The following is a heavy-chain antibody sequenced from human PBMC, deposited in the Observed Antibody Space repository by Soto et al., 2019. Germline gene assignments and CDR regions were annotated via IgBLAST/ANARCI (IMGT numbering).Heavy chain of an antibody. Sequence: GGSLRLSCAASGFTFSSYAMSWVRQAPGKGLEWVSAISGSGGSTYYADSVKGRFTISRDNSKNTLYLQMNSLRAEDTAVYYCAKVLVVPAANEGFDYWGQGTLVTVPS. CDR1: GFTFSSYA. V-gene: IGHV3-23*01. CDR2: ISGSGGST. D-gene: IGHD2-2*01. CDR3: AKVLVVPAANEGFDY. J-gene: IGHJ4*02.